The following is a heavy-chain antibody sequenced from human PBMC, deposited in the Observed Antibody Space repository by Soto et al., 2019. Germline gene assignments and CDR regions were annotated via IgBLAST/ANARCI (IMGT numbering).Heavy chain of an antibody. CDR2: IYHSGST. Sequence: QVQLQESGPGLVKPSGTLSLTCAVSSGSISSSNWWRWVRQPPGKGLEWIGEIYHSGSTNYNPSLESRVTISVDKSKNQFSLKLSSVTAADTAVYYCATYYDILTGYTFDCWGQGTLVTVSS. CDR3: ATYYDILTGYTFDC. D-gene: IGHD3-9*01. CDR1: SGSISSSNW. J-gene: IGHJ4*02. V-gene: IGHV4-4*02.